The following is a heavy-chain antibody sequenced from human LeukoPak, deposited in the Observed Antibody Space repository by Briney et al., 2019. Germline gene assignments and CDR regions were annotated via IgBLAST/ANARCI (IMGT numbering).Heavy chain of an antibody. CDR3: ARGVMSTIWPFDS. CDR2: IYYSGST. V-gene: IGHV4-59*01. J-gene: IGHJ4*02. CDR1: GGSISSYY. D-gene: IGHD2-2*01. Sequence: KPSETLSLTCTVSGGSISSYYWSWIRQPPGKGLEWIGYIYYSGSTNSNPSLKSRVAIAVDTSKNQFSLKLSSVTPADTAVYYCARGVMSTIWPFDSWGQGTLVTVSS.